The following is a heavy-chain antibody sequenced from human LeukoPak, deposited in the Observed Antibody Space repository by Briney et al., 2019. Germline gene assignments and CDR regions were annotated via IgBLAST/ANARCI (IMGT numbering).Heavy chain of an antibody. CDR1: GGSISSSRYF. J-gene: IGHJ5*02. CDR2: INYSGNT. Sequence: SETLSLTCTVSGGSISSSRYFWAWIRQPPGKGLEWIGSINYSGNTYYNPSLKSRVTISVDTSKSQFFLKLSSVTAADTAVYYCARQKWITMVRGVINWFDPWGQGTLVTVSS. D-gene: IGHD3-10*01. V-gene: IGHV4-39*01. CDR3: ARQKWITMVRGVINWFDP.